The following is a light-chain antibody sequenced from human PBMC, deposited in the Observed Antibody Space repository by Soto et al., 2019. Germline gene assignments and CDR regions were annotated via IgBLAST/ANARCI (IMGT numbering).Light chain of an antibody. CDR2: DVN. Sequence: QSALTQPPSASGSTGRSVTISCTGSSSDVGGYNFVSWYQQHPGKAPKLMIYDVNKRPSGVPDRFSGSKSANTASLTVSGLQAEDEAYYYCSSHAGSNNPFVFGTGTKVTV. CDR1: SSDVGGYNF. J-gene: IGLJ1*01. V-gene: IGLV2-8*01. CDR3: SSHAGSNNPFV.